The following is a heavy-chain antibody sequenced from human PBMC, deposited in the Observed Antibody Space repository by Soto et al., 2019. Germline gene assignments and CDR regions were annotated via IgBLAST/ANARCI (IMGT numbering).Heavy chain of an antibody. J-gene: IGHJ4*02. V-gene: IGHV4-34*01. CDR2: VNHSGDT. CDR3: ARVGYFDSSGFYAPFDY. Sequence: PSETLSLTCAVYGQSFSGYYWSWIRQPPGKGLEWIGEVNHSGDTTYNPSLRSRVTISADTSKSQFSLKVKSVTAADTAVYYCARVGYFDSSGFYAPFDYWGRGSMVTVYS. CDR1: GQSFSGYY. D-gene: IGHD3-22*01.